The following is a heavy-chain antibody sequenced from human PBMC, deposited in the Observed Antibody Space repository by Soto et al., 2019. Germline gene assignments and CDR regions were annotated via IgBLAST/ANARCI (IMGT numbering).Heavy chain of an antibody. Sequence: EVQLVESGGGLVQPGGSLRLSCAASGFTFSSSSMHWVRQAPGKGLEWFSYISSGSSTIYYADSVKGRFTISRYNAKNSLYLQMNSLRDDDTAVYYCESVVYLHGFDLWGQGTMVTVSP. CDR3: ESVVYLHGFDL. V-gene: IGHV3-48*02. CDR2: ISSGSSTI. J-gene: IGHJ3*01. CDR1: GFTFSSSS.